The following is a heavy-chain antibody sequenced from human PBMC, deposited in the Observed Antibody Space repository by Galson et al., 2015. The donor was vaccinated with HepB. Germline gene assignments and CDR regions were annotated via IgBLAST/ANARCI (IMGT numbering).Heavy chain of an antibody. V-gene: IGHV4-39*01. CDR2: IYYSGST. J-gene: IGHJ5*02. D-gene: IGHD3-22*01. CDR1: GGSISSSSYY. CDR3: ASSGYGRNWFDP. Sequence: SETLSLTCTVSGGSISSSSYYWGWIRQPPGKGLEWIGSIYYSGSTYYNPSLKSRVTISVDTSKNQFSLKLSSVTAADTTVYYCASSGYGRNWFDPWGQGTLVTVSS.